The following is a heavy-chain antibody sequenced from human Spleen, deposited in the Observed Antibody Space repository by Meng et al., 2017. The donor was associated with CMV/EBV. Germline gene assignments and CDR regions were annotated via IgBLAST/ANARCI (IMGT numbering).Heavy chain of an antibody. CDR1: GFPFRGYA. Sequence: GESLKISCAASGFPFRGYAMSWVRQAPGKGLEWVSTISGRGSSTYYADSVKGRFTISRDNSKNTVYLQMNSLRAEDTAVYYCARRRDYYDYWGQGTLVTVSS. V-gene: IGHV3-23*01. CDR2: ISGRGSST. J-gene: IGHJ4*02. CDR3: ARRRDYYDY.